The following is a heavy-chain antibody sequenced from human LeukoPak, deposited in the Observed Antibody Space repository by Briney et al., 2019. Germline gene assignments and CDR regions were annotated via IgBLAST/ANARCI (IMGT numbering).Heavy chain of an antibody. D-gene: IGHD2-15*01. CDR2: IYHSGST. Sequence: SQTLSLTCTVSGSSISSGGYYWSWIRQPSGKGLEWIGYIYHSGSTYYNPSLKSRVTISVDRSKNQFSLKLSSVTAADTAVYYCARYCSGGSCPFYYYMDVWGKGTTVTVSS. CDR3: ARYCSGGSCPFYYYMDV. CDR1: GSSISSGGYY. V-gene: IGHV4-30-2*01. J-gene: IGHJ6*03.